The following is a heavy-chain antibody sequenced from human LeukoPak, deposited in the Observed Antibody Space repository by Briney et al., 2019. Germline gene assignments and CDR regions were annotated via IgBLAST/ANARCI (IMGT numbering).Heavy chain of an antibody. CDR3: ARGKVVTMVRGVIITYFDY. D-gene: IGHD3-10*01. J-gene: IGHJ4*02. Sequence: ASVKVSCKASGYSFTRYFIHWVRQAPGQGLEWMGILIPSDGSTSYAQKFQGRVTMTRDTSTSTVCMELSSVRSEDTAVYYCARGKVVTMVRGVIITYFDYWGQGTLVTVS. CDR2: LIPSDGST. V-gene: IGHV1-46*01. CDR1: GYSFTRYF.